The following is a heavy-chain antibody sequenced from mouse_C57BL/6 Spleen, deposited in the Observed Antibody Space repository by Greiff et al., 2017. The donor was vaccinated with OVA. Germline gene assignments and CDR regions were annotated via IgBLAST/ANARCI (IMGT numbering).Heavy chain of an antibody. Sequence: VQLQQPGAERVKPGASVKMSCKASGYTFTSYWITWVKQRPGQGLEWIGDIYPGSGSTNYNEKFKSKATLTVDTSSSTAYMQLSSLTSEDSAVYYCARCGSDYAMDYWGQGTSVTVSS. CDR2: IYPGSGST. J-gene: IGHJ4*01. V-gene: IGHV1-55*01. CDR1: GYTFTSYW. CDR3: ARCGSDYAMDY.